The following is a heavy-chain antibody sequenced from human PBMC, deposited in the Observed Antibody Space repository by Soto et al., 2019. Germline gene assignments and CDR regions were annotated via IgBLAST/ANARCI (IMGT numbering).Heavy chain of an antibody. CDR2: ISYDGSNK. V-gene: IGHV3-30-3*01. CDR1: GFTFSSYA. CDR3: ARDIDTAMVTGWFDP. D-gene: IGHD5-18*01. J-gene: IGHJ5*02. Sequence: QVQLVESGGGVVQPGRSLRLSCAASGFTFSSYAMHWVRQAPGKGLEWVAVISYDGSNKYYADSVKGRFTISRDNSKNTLYLQMNSLRAEDTAVYYCARDIDTAMVTGWFDPWGQGTLVTVSS.